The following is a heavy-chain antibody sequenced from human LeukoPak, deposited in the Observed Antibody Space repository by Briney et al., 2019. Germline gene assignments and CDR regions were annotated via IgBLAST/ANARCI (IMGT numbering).Heavy chain of an antibody. CDR3: ARDFGSNGDFHAFDI. CDR2: ISSSSSYI. D-gene: IGHD4-17*01. J-gene: IGHJ3*02. Sequence: GGSLRLSCAASGFTFSSYSMNWVRQAPGKGLEWVSSISSSSSYIYYADSVKGRFTISRDNAKNSLYLQMNSLRAEDTAVYYCARDFGSNGDFHAFDIWGQGTMVTVSS. CDR1: GFTFSSYS. V-gene: IGHV3-21*01.